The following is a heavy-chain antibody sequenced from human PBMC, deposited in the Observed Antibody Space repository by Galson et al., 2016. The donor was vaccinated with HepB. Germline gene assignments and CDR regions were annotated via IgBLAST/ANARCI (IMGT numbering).Heavy chain of an antibody. V-gene: IGHV3-21*06. D-gene: IGHD1-26*01. CDR3: ARAVGAPPYYYGMDF. Sequence: SLRLSCAASGFTFTSYGMKWVRLAPGKGLEWVSSISSASSYIYYADPVKGRFTISRDNAKTSLYLQMTSLRAEDTAVYYCARAVGAPPYYYGMDFWGQGTTVTVSS. J-gene: IGHJ6*02. CDR2: ISSASSYI. CDR1: GFTFTSYG.